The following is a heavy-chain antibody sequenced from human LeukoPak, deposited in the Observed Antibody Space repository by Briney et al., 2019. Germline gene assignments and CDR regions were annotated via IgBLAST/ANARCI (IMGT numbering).Heavy chain of an antibody. J-gene: IGHJ6*02. V-gene: IGHV4-39*01. D-gene: IGHD3-3*01. CDR3: AGESCDFWSGYYRYYYYGMDV. CDR2: IYYSGST. CDR1: GGSISSSSYY. Sequence: SETLSLTCTVSGGSISSSSYYWGWIRQPPGKGLEWIGSIYYSGSTYYNPSLKSRVTISVDTSKNQFSLKLSSVTAADTAVYYCAGESCDFWSGYYRYYYYGMDVWGQGTTVTVSS.